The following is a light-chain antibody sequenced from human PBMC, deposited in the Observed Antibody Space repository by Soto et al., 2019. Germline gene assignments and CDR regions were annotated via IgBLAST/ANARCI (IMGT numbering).Light chain of an antibody. J-gene: IGKJ2*01. V-gene: IGKV3-15*01. CDR1: ETISAD. CDR3: QHYHNFPRT. Sequence: ISMTQSPPTVSVSPGGRVTLSCEASETISADLAWYHHRPGQAPRLLIYAASTRAPGVPARFSGSGSGTDFTLAIANLQPEDFGLYYCQHYHNFPRTFGQGTKVDIK. CDR2: AAS.